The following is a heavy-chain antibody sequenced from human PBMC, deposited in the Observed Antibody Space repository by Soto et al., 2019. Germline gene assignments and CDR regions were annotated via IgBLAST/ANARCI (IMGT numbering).Heavy chain of an antibody. V-gene: IGHV3-23*01. Sequence: EVQLLESGGGLVQPGGSLRLSCAASGFTFSSYAMSWVRQAPGKGLEWVSAISGSGGSTYYADSVKGRFTISRDNSKNTLYLQMNSLRAEDTAVYYCAKDHWYYDFWSGLGYFDYWGQGTLVTVSS. D-gene: IGHD3-3*01. CDR3: AKDHWYYDFWSGLGYFDY. J-gene: IGHJ4*02. CDR2: ISGSGGST. CDR1: GFTFSSYA.